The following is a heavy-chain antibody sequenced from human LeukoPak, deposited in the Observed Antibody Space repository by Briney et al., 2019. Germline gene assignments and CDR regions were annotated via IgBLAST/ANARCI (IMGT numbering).Heavy chain of an antibody. V-gene: IGHV1-3*01. CDR3: ARVGYGDYYYYGMDV. J-gene: IGHJ6*02. CDR2: INAGNGNT. Sequence: ASVKVSCKASGYTFTSYAMHWVRQAPGQRLEWMGWINAGNGNTKYSQKFQGRVTITRDTTASTAYMELSSLRSEDTAVYYCARVGYGDYYYYGMDVWGQGTTVTVSS. CDR1: GYTFTSYA. D-gene: IGHD4-17*01.